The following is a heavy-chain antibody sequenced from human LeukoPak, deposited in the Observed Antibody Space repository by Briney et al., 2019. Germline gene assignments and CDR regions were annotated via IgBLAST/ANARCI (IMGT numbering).Heavy chain of an antibody. Sequence: PGGSLRLSCAASGFTFNSYSMNWVRQAPGKGLEWVSYISSSSSTIYYTDSVKGRFTISRDNAKNSVYLQMNSLRAEDTAVYYCARDHKGYSYGYRRGYSDYYYMDVWGIGTTVTVSS. CDR3: ARDHKGYSYGYRRGYSDYYYMDV. CDR2: ISSSSSTI. D-gene: IGHD5-18*01. J-gene: IGHJ6*03. CDR1: GFTFNSYS. V-gene: IGHV3-48*01.